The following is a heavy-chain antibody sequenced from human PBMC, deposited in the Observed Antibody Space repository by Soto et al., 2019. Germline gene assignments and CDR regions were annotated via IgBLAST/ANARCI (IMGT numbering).Heavy chain of an antibody. V-gene: IGHV1-8*01. CDR2: MTPNSGNT. Sequence: GASVKVSCKASGYTFTSYDINWVRQATGQGLEWMGWMTPNSGNTGYAQKFQGRVTMTRNTSISTAYMELSSLRSEDTAVYYCARGLRITIFGVVNFRFDPWGHGTLVTVSS. CDR1: GYTFTSYD. D-gene: IGHD3-3*01. J-gene: IGHJ5*02. CDR3: ARGLRITIFGVVNFRFDP.